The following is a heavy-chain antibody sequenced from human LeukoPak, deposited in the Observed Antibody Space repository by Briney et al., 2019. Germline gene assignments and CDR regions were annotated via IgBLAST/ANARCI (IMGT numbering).Heavy chain of an antibody. D-gene: IGHD2-21*02. Sequence: PGGSLRLSCSASGFTCSNYGMHWVRQAPGKGLEWVAVISYDGSDKYYADSVKGRFTISRDNSKNTLYLQMNSLRAEDTAVYYCAKDRCGGDCYSLDPWGQGTLVTVSS. CDR2: ISYDGSDK. CDR1: GFTCSNYG. CDR3: AKDRCGGDCYSLDP. V-gene: IGHV3-30*18. J-gene: IGHJ5*02.